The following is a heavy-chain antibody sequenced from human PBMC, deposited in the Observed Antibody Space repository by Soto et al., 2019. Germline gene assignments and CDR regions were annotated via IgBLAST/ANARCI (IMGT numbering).Heavy chain of an antibody. CDR1: GVTLSKYG. CDR2: IWNDGIRK. Sequence: XGSLKLSCSASGVTLSKYGMLWVRQAPGKGLEWVALIWNDGIRKVYVDSVKGRFTISRDNSKNTLDLQMNNLRDEDTAVYYCARDDDNDANALDYWGPGTLVTVSS. J-gene: IGHJ4*02. CDR3: ARDDDNDANALDY. V-gene: IGHV3-33*01.